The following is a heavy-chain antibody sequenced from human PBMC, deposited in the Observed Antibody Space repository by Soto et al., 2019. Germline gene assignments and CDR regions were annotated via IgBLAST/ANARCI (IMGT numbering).Heavy chain of an antibody. J-gene: IGHJ4*02. CDR1: GGTFSSYA. V-gene: IGHV1-69*13. D-gene: IGHD3-22*01. Sequence: ASVKVSCKASGGTFSSYAIGWVRQAPGQGLEWMGGIIPIFGTANYAQKFQGRVTITADESTSTAYMELSSLRSEDTAVYYCARPDYYDSSSDYWGQGTLVTVSS. CDR3: ARPDYYDSSSDY. CDR2: IIPIFGTA.